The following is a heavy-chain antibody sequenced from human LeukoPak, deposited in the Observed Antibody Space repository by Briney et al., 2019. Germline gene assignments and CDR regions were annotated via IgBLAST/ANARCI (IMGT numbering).Heavy chain of an antibody. CDR3: ARDLQSGPPVG. J-gene: IGHJ4*02. D-gene: IGHD3-16*01. Sequence: SETLSLTCTVSGDSISGYYWNWTRQPPGKGLEWIGYISYSGSTNYNPSLKSRVTISVDTSKNQFSLKVSSVTAADTAVYYCARDLQSGPPVGWGQGTLVTVSS. CDR1: GDSISGYY. V-gene: IGHV4-59*01. CDR2: ISYSGST.